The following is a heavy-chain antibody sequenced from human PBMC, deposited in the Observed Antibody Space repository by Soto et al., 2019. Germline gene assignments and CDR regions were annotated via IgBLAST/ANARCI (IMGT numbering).Heavy chain of an antibody. CDR2: ISYHGSDK. Sequence: QVQLVESGGGVVQPGRSLRLSCAASGFTFSSDAMHWVRQAPGKGLEWVAVISYHGSDKYYADSVKGRFTISRDNSKNTLYLQVNSLRAEDTAVYYCARSMYYYDTSDYLDHWGQGTLVTVAS. CDR3: ARSMYYYDTSDYLDH. J-gene: IGHJ4*02. D-gene: IGHD3-22*01. V-gene: IGHV3-30-3*01. CDR1: GFTFSSDA.